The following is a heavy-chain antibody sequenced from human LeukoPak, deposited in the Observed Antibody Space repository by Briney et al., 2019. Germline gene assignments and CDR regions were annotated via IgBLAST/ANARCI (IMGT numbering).Heavy chain of an antibody. Sequence: PGRSLRLSCAATGFTFSIYGMHWVREAPGRGLEGVALIAFDGSNKYYTDSVKGRFTISRDNTKNTLSLQMIGLRGEDTAVYYCARGSWRLVRGAASFESWGQGTLVTVSS. CDR2: IAFDGSNK. J-gene: IGHJ4*02. CDR3: ARGSWRLVRGAASFES. V-gene: IGHV3-30*03. CDR1: GFTFSIYG. D-gene: IGHD3-10*01.